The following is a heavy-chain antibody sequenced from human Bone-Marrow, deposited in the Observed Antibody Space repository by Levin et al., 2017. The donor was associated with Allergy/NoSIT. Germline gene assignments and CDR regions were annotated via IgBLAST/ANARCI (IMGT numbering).Heavy chain of an antibody. J-gene: IGHJ5*02. CDR2: INAGDGNT. D-gene: IGHD3-10*01. CDR3: AREKDDSGTYYNRWFDP. CDR1: GYTFSTYA. Sequence: GESLKISCKASGYTFSTYAMHWVRQAPGQSLEWMGWINAGDGNTKYSQKFKGRVTITRDTSASTAFMELSSLRSEDTAVYYCAREKDDSGTYYNRWFDPWGQGTLVTVSS. V-gene: IGHV1-3*01.